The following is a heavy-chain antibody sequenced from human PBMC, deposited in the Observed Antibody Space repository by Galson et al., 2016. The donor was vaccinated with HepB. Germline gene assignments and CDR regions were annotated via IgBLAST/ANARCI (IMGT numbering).Heavy chain of an antibody. V-gene: IGHV4-59*01. CDR1: GGSISTNY. CDR2: SQNSGPT. J-gene: IGHJ4*02. CDR3: EIDTHTWVRFDY. D-gene: IGHD2-2*02. Sequence: LPLTCTVAGGSISTNYWIWIRQPPAKGLEWIGNSQNSGPTNYNPAPNIRVTVSLDTSKNQFSLTLTSVTAADTALYYCEIDTHTWVRFDYWGRGTLVTVSS.